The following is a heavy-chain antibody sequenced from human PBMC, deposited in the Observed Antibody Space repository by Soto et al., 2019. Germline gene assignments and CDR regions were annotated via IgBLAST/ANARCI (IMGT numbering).Heavy chain of an antibody. J-gene: IGHJ4*02. V-gene: IGHV1-69*13. CDR2: IIPIFGTA. CDR1: GGTFSSYA. D-gene: IGHD3-16*01. Sequence: SVKVSCKASGGTFSSYAIRWVRQAPGHGLAWMGGIIPIFGTANYAQKFPGRVTITADESTSTAYMELSSLRSEDTAVYYCASIDKGAPNYWGQGTLVTVSS. CDR3: ASIDKGAPNY.